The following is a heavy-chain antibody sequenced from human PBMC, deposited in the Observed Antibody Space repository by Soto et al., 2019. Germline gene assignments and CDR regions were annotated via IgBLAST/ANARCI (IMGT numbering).Heavy chain of an antibody. J-gene: IGHJ3*02. CDR3: ARMGSGSANAFDI. D-gene: IGHD1-26*01. CDR2: INHSGST. V-gene: IGHV4-34*01. Sequence: SETLSLTCAVYGGSFSGYYWSWIRQPPGKGLEWIGEINHSGSTNYNPSLKSRVTISVDTSKNQFSLKLSSVTAVDTAVYYCARMGSGSANAFDIWGQGTMVTVSS. CDR1: GGSFSGYY.